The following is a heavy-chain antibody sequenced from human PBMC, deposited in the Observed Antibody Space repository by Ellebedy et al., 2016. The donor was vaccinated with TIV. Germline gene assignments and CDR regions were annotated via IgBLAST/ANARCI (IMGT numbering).Heavy chain of an antibody. J-gene: IGHJ4*02. D-gene: IGHD3-22*01. CDR3: ARGLTYYDSSGYGY. Sequence: GESLKISCAASGFTVSSNYMSWVRQAPGKGLEWVSVIYSGGNTSYADSVKGRFSISRDNSKNTLYLQMNSLRVEDTAVYFCARGLTYYDSSGYGYWGQGTLVTVSS. CDR2: IYSGGNT. CDR1: GFTVSSNY. V-gene: IGHV3-66*01.